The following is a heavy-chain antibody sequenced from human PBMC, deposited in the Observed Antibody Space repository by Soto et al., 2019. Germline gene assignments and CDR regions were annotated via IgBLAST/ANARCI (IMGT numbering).Heavy chain of an antibody. V-gene: IGHV3-64*02. CDR1: GFTFSTYA. CDR2: ISHNGGST. Sequence: GGSLILSCAASGFTFSTYAMHWVRQAPGKGLEYVSAISHNGGSTYYADSVKGRFTISRDNSKNTVYLQMGSLRVDDMAVYYCARAETIMRAPFDYWGQGTVVTVSS. D-gene: IGHD1-26*01. CDR3: ARAETIMRAPFDY. J-gene: IGHJ4*02.